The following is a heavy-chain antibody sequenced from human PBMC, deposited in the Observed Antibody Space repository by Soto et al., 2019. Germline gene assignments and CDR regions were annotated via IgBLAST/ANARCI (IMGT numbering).Heavy chain of an antibody. Sequence: QVQLVESGGGVVQPGRSLRLSCAASGFTFSSYAMNWVRQAPGKGLEWVAVISYDGSNKYYADSVKGRFTISRDNSKNTLYLQMNSLRAEDPAVYYCARDRLRYNWNDFPYYYYGMDVWGQGTTVTVSS. V-gene: IGHV3-30-3*01. CDR2: ISYDGSNK. J-gene: IGHJ6*02. D-gene: IGHD1-1*01. CDR3: ARDRLRYNWNDFPYYYYGMDV. CDR1: GFTFSSYA.